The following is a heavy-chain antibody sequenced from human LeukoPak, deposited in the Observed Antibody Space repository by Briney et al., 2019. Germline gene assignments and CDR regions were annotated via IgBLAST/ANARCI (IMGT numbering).Heavy chain of an antibody. CDR3: ARAGGSTVSHSDY. D-gene: IGHD4-17*01. Sequence: GGSLRLSCAASGFTFSSYWMNWIRQAPGKGLEWVSSISSSTSYIYYADSVKGRFTISKDNAKNSLYLQMNSLRAEDTAVYYCARAGGSTVSHSDYWGQGTLVTVSS. CDR1: GFTFSSYW. J-gene: IGHJ4*02. CDR2: ISSSTSYI. V-gene: IGHV3-21*01.